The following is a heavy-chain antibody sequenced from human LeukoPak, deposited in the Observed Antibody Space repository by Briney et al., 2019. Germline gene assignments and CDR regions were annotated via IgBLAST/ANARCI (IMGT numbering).Heavy chain of an antibody. CDR3: ARRGADGWGFFDY. J-gene: IGHJ4*02. CDR2: ISESADRT. Sequence: GGSPRLSCAASGFTISTYVMNWVRQAPGKGLEWVSSISESADRTFYADSVKGRFTISRDNSKNTIHLEMSSLRVEDTAVYYCARRGADGWGFFDYWGQGILVTVSS. D-gene: IGHD5-24*01. V-gene: IGHV3-23*01. CDR1: GFTISTYV.